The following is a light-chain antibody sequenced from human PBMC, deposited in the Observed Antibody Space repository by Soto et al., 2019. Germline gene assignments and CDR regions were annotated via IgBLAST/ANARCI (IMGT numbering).Light chain of an antibody. Sequence: EIVLTQSPATLSLSPGERATLSCRASQSVSSYLAGYQQKPGQAPRILIYDASNRATGIPARFSGSGSGTVFTLTISSLEPEDFSVYYCQQRSNWPPLTFGQGTRLEIK. CDR2: DAS. V-gene: IGKV3-11*01. CDR1: QSVSSY. CDR3: QQRSNWPPLT. J-gene: IGKJ5*01.